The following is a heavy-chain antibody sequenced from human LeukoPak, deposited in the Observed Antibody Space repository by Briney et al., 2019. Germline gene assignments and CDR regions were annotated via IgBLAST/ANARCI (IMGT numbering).Heavy chain of an antibody. Sequence: GGSLRLSCAASGFTFSTYDMSWVRQAPGKGLEWVSAISDTGNTYHADSVKGRLTISRDSSKNTLFLQMNRLRPEDAAVYYCAKAPVTTCRGAFCYPFDYWGLGTLVTVSS. D-gene: IGHD2-15*01. V-gene: IGHV3-23*01. CDR3: AKAPVTTCRGAFCYPFDY. CDR2: ISDTGNT. J-gene: IGHJ4*02. CDR1: GFTFSTYD.